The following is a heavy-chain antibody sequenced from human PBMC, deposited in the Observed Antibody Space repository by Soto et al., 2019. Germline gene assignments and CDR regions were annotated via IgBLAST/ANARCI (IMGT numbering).Heavy chain of an antibody. CDR3: ARHPPTSSVPTALDY. CDR1: GLTVSSTY. CDR2: LYGGGTT. V-gene: IGHV3-53*02. J-gene: IGHJ4*02. D-gene: IGHD1-1*01. Sequence: EVQLVETGGGWIQPGGSLKLSCAASGLTVSSTYMSWVRQAPGKGLEWVSVLYGGGTTYYAGSVKGRFTISRDNSKNTLYLQLDSLRAEDTAVYYCARHPPTSSVPTALDYWGQGALVTVSS.